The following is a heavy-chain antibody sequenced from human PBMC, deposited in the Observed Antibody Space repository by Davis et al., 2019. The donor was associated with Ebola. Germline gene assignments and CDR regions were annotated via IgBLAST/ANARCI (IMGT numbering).Heavy chain of an antibody. CDR1: GYTFTTYW. CDR2: IDPSGSYT. J-gene: IGHJ4*02. V-gene: IGHV5-10-1*01. D-gene: IGHD3-16*02. Sequence: GESLKISCQASGYTFTTYWISWVRQMPGKGLEWMGRIDPSGSYTDYSPSFQGHVTISADKSITTAYLQWNSLKASDTAVYYCARHINSWTDRGGFRYWGQGTLVTVSS. CDR3: ARHINSWTDRGGFRY.